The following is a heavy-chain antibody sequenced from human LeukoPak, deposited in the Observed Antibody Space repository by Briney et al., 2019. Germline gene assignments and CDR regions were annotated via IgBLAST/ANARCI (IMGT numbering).Heavy chain of an antibody. D-gene: IGHD6-19*01. V-gene: IGHV3-64*01. CDR2: ISSNGGDT. J-gene: IGHJ4*02. CDR3: ARERGSSGWTFDY. Sequence: PGGSLRLSCAASGFTFSSYAMHWVRQAPGKGLEYVSAISSNGGDTYYANSVKGRFTISRDNSKNTLYLQMGSLRAEDMAVYYCARERGSSGWTFDYWGQGTLVTVSS. CDR1: GFTFSSYA.